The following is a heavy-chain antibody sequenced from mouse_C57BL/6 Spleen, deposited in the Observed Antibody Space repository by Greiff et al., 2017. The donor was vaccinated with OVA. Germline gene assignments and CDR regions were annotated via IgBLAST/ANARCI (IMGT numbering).Heavy chain of an antibody. CDR3: ARDYYGSSYH. J-gene: IGHJ2*01. V-gene: IGHV5-4*01. D-gene: IGHD1-1*01. CDR2: ISDGGSFT. CDR1: GFTFSSYA. Sequence: DVKLVESGGGLVKPGGSLKLSCAASGFTFSSYAMSWVRQTPEKRLEWVATISDGGSFTYYPDNVKGRFTISIDNAKNNLYMQMSHLKSEDTAMYYCARDYYGSSYHWGQGTTLTVSS.